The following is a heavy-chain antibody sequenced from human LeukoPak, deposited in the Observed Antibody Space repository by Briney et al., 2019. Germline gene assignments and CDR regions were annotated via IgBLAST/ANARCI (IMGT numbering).Heavy chain of an antibody. Sequence: SETLSLTCTVSGGSISSGSYYWSWIRQPAGKGLEWIGRIYTSGSTNNNPSLKSRVTISVDKSKNQISLKLSSVTAADTAVYYCARGVSRGYSYGRYYMDVWGKGTTVTVSS. CDR3: ARGVSRGYSYGRYYMDV. D-gene: IGHD5-18*01. V-gene: IGHV4-61*02. CDR2: IYTSGST. CDR1: GGSISSGSYY. J-gene: IGHJ6*03.